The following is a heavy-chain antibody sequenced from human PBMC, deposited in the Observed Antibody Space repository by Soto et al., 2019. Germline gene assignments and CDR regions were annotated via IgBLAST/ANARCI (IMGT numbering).Heavy chain of an antibody. J-gene: IGHJ4*02. CDR2: INPNSGGT. CDR1: GYTFTGYY. D-gene: IGHD3-10*01. CDR3: ARDTGYYYGSESPELDY. Sequence: QVQLVQSGAEVKKPGASVKVSCKASGYTFTGYYMHWVRQAPGQGLEWMGWINPNSGGTNYAQKFQGRVTMTRDTSISTAYMELSRLRSDDTAVYYCARDTGYYYGSESPELDYWGQGTLVTVSS. V-gene: IGHV1-2*02.